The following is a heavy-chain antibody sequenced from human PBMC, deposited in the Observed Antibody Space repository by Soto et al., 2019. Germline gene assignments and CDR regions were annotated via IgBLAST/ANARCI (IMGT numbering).Heavy chain of an antibody. D-gene: IGHD3-3*01. J-gene: IGHJ4*02. Sequence: GGSLRLSCAASGFTFSSYAMHWVRQAPGKGLEWVAVISYDGSNKYYADSVKGRFTISRDNSKNTLYLQMNSLRAEDTAVYYCARDRALLEWLSDYYFDYWGQGTLVTVSS. CDR3: ARDRALLEWLSDYYFDY. CDR1: GFTFSSYA. V-gene: IGHV3-30-3*01. CDR2: ISYDGSNK.